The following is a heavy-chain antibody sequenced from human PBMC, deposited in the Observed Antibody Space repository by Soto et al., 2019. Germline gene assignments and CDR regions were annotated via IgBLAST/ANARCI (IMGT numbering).Heavy chain of an antibody. CDR2: INHSGST. Sequence: QVQLQQWGAGLLKPSETLSLTCAVYGGSFSGYYWGWIRQPPGKGLEWIGEINHSGSTNYNPSLKSRVTRSVDTSKSQYSLKLSSVTAADTAVYYCARERRMAYWGQGTLVTVSS. CDR3: ARERRMAY. D-gene: IGHD2-8*01. V-gene: IGHV4-34*01. CDR1: GGSFSGYY. J-gene: IGHJ4*02.